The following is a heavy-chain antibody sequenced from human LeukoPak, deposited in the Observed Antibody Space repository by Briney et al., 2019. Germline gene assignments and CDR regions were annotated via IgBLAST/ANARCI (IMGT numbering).Heavy chain of an antibody. J-gene: IGHJ5*02. CDR1: GGTFSSYA. CDR3: ARGGITIFGVVRDNWFDP. V-gene: IGHV1-69*13. CDR2: IIPIFGTA. D-gene: IGHD3-3*01. Sequence: SVKVSCKASGGTFSSYAISWVRQAPGQGLEWMGGIIPIFGTANYAQKFQGRVTITANESTSTAYMELSSLRSEDTAVYYCARGGITIFGVVRDNWFDPWGQGTLVTVSS.